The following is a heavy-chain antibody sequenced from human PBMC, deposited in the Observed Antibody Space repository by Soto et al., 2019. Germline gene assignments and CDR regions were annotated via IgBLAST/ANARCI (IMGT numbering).Heavy chain of an antibody. CDR3: ARDLSGYSQP. V-gene: IGHV1-69*13. D-gene: IGHD5-18*01. Sequence: SVKVSCKASGGLFSSYPISWVRQVPGQGLEWMGGIIPVFQTAYYTQRFQGRVTITADESTNTAYMELSSLRAEDTAVYYCARDLSGYSQPWGQGTLVTVSS. CDR2: IIPVFQTA. CDR1: GGLFSSYP. J-gene: IGHJ5*02.